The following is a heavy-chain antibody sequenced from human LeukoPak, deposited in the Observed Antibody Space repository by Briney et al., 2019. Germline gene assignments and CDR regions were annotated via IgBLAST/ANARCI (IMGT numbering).Heavy chain of an antibody. J-gene: IGHJ4*02. D-gene: IGHD3-22*01. Sequence: GESLKISFKGSGYTFTNYWIGWVRQMPGKGPEWMGIIYPDDSDIRYSPSFQGQVTISADKSITTAYLQWSSLKASDTAMYYCARYYYDRAVGPFDYWGQGSLVTVSS. CDR1: GYTFTNYW. CDR2: IYPDDSDI. CDR3: ARYYYDRAVGPFDY. V-gene: IGHV5-51*01.